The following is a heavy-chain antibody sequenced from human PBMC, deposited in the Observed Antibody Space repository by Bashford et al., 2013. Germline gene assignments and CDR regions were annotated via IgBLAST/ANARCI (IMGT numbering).Heavy chain of an antibody. Sequence: SETLSLTCFVSGDSMSNGLYYWWTWIRQPAGKGLEWIGRVDSSGAPNYNPSLKSRVTISVDTSKNQFSLKLSSVTAADTAVYYCARANMVQGVINDWGQGTLVTVSS. CDR3: ARANMVQGVIND. D-gene: IGHD3-10*01. J-gene: IGHJ4*02. CDR1: GDSMSNGLYY. CDR2: VDSSGAP. V-gene: IGHV4-61*02.